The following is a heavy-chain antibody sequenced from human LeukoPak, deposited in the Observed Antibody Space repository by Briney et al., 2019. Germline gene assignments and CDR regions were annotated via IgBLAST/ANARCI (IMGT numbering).Heavy chain of an antibody. D-gene: IGHD2-21*01. V-gene: IGHV1-2*02. Sequence: ASVKVSCKAAGYTFTDCYIHWMRETPGQRPVWVGGINPNTGITNIAADDQDRVTMTSDRSITTAYMELRSLRANDTAIYFFARGLVEGGIHIHTDVRGKGATVIASS. J-gene: IGHJ6*03. CDR1: GYTFTDCY. CDR2: INPNTGIT. CDR3: ARGLVEGGIHIHTDV.